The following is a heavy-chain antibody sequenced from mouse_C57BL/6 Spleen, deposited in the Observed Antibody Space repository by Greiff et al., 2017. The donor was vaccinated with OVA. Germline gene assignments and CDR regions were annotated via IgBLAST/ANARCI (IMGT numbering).Heavy chain of an antibody. CDR1: GFTFSSYA. CDR2: ISDGGSYT. J-gene: IGHJ3*01. V-gene: IGHV5-4*03. Sequence: EVMLVESGGGLVKPGGSLKLSCAASGFTFSSYAMSWVRQTPEKRLEWVATISDGGSYTYYPDNVKGRFTISRDNAKNNLYLQMSHLKSEDAAMYYCARGGSGSSYGFAYWGQGTLVTVSA. D-gene: IGHD1-1*01. CDR3: ARGGSGSSYGFAY.